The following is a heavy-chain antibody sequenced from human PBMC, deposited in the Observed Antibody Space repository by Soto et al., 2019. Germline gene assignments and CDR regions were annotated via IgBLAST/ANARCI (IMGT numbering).Heavy chain of an antibody. V-gene: IGHV3-23*01. J-gene: IGHJ3*02. Sequence: PGGSLRLSCAVSGFTFRSSPMSWVRRAPGKGLEWVSGISGGDDSKHYAESVRGRFTIIRDNSKNTLLLQMNSLRVEDTALYYCTRDRMWEQWRGPHDAFDIWGQGTMVTVSS. CDR3: TRDRMWEQWRGPHDAFDI. CDR2: ISGGDDSK. D-gene: IGHD6-19*01. CDR1: GFTFRSSP.